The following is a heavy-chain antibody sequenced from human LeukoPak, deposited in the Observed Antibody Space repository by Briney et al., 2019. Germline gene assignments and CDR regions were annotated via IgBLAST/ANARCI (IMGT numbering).Heavy chain of an antibody. V-gene: IGHV3-21*01. CDR1: GFTFSSYS. J-gene: IGHJ4*02. CDR2: ISSSSSYI. CDR3: ARVGVRWGTVPNDY. Sequence: GGSLRLSCAASGFTFSSYSMNWVRRAPGKGLEWVSSISSSSSYIYYADSVKGRFTISRDNAKNSLYLQMNSLRAEDTAVYYCARVGVRWGTVPNDYRGQGTLVTVSS. D-gene: IGHD4-23*01.